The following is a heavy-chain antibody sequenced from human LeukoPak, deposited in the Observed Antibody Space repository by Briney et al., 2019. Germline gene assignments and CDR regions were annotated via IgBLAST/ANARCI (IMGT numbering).Heavy chain of an antibody. CDR2: INWNGGST. J-gene: IGHJ6*03. V-gene: IGHV3-20*04. Sequence: GGSLRLSCAASGFTFDDYGMSWVRQAPGKGLEWVSGINWNGGSTGYADSVKGRFTISRDNAKNSLYLQMNSLRAEDTALYYCARTPAEWIQLWAYYTNYYYMDVWGKGTTVTVSS. CDR3: ARTPAEWIQLWAYYTNYYYMDV. D-gene: IGHD5-18*01. CDR1: GFTFDDYG.